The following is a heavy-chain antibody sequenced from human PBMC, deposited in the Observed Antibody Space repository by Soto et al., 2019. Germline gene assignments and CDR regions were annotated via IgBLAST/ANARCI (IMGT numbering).Heavy chain of an antibody. CDR3: ATERFLEWLSRPGYFDY. CDR2: FDPEDGET. V-gene: IGHV1-24*01. D-gene: IGHD3-3*01. Sequence: GASVKVCCKVSGDTLTELSMHGVRQAPGKGLEWMGGFDPEDGETIYAQKFQGRVTMTEDTSTDTAYMELSSLRSEDTAVYYCATERFLEWLSRPGYFDYWGQGTLVTVSS. J-gene: IGHJ4*02. CDR1: GDTLTELS.